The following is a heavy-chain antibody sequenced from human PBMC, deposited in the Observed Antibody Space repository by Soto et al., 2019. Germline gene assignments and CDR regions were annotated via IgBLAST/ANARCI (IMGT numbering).Heavy chain of an antibody. J-gene: IGHJ4*02. CDR2: MLHSGST. CDR3: MVGPVFSEIES. D-gene: IGHD2-15*01. CDR1: GDSVSSNKW. V-gene: IGHV4-4*02. Sequence: QLQLQESGPGLVKPSGTLSLTCAVSGDSVSSNKWWGWVRQSPGKGLERIADMLHSGSTSYSPSPHXXVIISIVESKLPSSLRRTSVAVAVTALCFCMVGPVFSEIESWGQGDLVTVSS.